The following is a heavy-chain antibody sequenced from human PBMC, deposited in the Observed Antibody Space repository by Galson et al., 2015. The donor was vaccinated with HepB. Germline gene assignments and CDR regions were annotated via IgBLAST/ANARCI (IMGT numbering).Heavy chain of an antibody. CDR2: ISWNSGSI. CDR1: GFTFDDYA. V-gene: IGHV3-9*01. D-gene: IGHD3-3*01. CDR3: AKDTTSGYYYFSYFDY. J-gene: IGHJ4*03. Sequence: SLRLSCAASGFTFDDYAMHWVRQAPGKGLEWVSGISWNSGSIGYADSVKGRFTIPRDNAKNSLYLQMNSLRAEDTALYYCAKDTTSGYYYFSYFDYWGQGTTVTVSS.